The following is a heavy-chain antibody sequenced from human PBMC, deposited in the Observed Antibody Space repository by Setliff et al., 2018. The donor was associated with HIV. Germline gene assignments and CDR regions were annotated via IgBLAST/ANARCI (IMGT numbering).Heavy chain of an antibody. J-gene: IGHJ4*02. V-gene: IGHV1-24*01. CDR2: FDPEDGET. Sequence: ASVKVSCKVSGYTLTDLSIHWVRQAPGKGLEWMGGFDPEDGETIYAEKFQGRVTMTEDTSTGTAYMDLSSLTSEDTAMYYCATGRVVPLLDYWGQGTLVTVSS. D-gene: IGHD2-15*01. CDR1: GYTLTDLS. CDR3: ATGRVVPLLDY.